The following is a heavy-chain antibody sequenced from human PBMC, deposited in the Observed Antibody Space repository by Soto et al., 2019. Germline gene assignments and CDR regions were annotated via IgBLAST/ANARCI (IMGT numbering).Heavy chain of an antibody. CDR3: ARSAIATHWFFDL. Sequence: SETLSLTCSVSGGPISGSSYYWGWIRQAPGKGLEWLATIYYTGYTYHNPSLKSHVTISVDTSKDQFSLELTSVTAADTALYYCARSAIATHWFFDLWGRGTLVTVSS. D-gene: IGHD5-18*01. V-gene: IGHV4-39*01. CDR2: IYYTGYT. J-gene: IGHJ2*01. CDR1: GGPISGSSYY.